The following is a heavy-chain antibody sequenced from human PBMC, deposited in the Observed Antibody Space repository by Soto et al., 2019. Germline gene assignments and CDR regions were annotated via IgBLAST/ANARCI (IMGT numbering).Heavy chain of an antibody. CDR1: GGTFSSYD. CDR3: ARALVAKTAFDY. CDR2: IIPIFGTA. V-gene: IGHV1-69*12. Sequence: QVQLVQSGAEVKKPGSSVKVSCKASGGTFSSYDISWVRQAPGQGLEWMGGIIPIFGTANYAQKFQGRVTITADESTSPAYMELSSLRSEDTGVYYCARALVAKTAFDYWGQGTLVTVSS. D-gene: IGHD5-12*01. J-gene: IGHJ4*02.